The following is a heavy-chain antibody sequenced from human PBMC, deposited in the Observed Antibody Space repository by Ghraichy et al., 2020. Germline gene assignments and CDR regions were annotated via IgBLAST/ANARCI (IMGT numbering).Heavy chain of an antibody. V-gene: IGHV4-34*01. Sequence: SETLSLTCAVYGGSFSGYYWSWIRQPPGKGLEWIGEINHSGSTNYNPSLKRRVTISVDTSKNQFSLQLRSVTAADTAVYYCARGFDYYGSGTPQGMDVWGQGTTVTVSS. CDR3: ARGFDYYGSGTPQGMDV. D-gene: IGHD3-10*01. J-gene: IGHJ6*02. CDR1: GGSFSGYY. CDR2: INHSGST.